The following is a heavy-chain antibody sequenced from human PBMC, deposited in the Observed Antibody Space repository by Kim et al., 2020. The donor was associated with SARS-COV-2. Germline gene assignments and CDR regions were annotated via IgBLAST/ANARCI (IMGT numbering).Heavy chain of an antibody. Sequence: LSLTCAASGFTFSSYAMSWVRQAPGKGLEWVSAISGSGGSTYYADSVKGRFTISRDNSKNTLYLQMNSLRAEDTAVYYCYVWFGDRDYWGQGTLVTVSS. CDR1: GFTFSSYA. D-gene: IGHD3-10*01. CDR3: YVWFGDRDY. V-gene: IGHV3-23*01. J-gene: IGHJ4*02. CDR2: ISGSGGST.